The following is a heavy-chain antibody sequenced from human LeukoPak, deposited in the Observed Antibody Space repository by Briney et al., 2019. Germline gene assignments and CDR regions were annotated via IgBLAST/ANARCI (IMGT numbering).Heavy chain of an antibody. V-gene: IGHV4-59*02. CDR2: IYNSGIT. CDR3: ATDLLPAGAPGYYMDV. CDR1: GGSVSSHV. Sequence: SETLSLTCTVSGGSVSSHVWSWIRQPPGKGLEWIGYIYNSGITNYNPSLNSRVTMSIDTPKNQFSLMLRSVTAADTAVYYCATDLLPAGAPGYYMDVWGKGTTVTASS. D-gene: IGHD2-2*01. J-gene: IGHJ6*03.